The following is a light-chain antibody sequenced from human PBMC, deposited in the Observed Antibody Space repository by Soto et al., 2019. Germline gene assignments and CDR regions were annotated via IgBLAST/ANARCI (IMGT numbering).Light chain of an antibody. J-gene: IGLJ1*01. CDR1: KIGSKI. V-gene: IGLV3-21*02. CDR2: DAS. CDR3: QVWASTDEFFV. Sequence: SYELTQPPSVSVAPGQTTWITCGADKIGSKIVHWYRQRPGQAPVAVVFDASDRPSGIPDRISASRSGDTATLTISRVDAGDEADYYCQVWASTDEFFVFGSGTKVTVL.